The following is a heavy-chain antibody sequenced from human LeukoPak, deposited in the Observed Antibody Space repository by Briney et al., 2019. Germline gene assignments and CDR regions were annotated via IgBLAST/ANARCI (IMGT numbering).Heavy chain of an antibody. V-gene: IGHV1-2*02. CDR1: GYTFTGYY. CDR3: ARGDIFGVVQSFDY. Sequence: GASVKVSCKASGYTFTGYYMHWVRQAPGQGLEWMGWINPNSGGTNYAQKFQGRVTMTRDTSISTAYMELSRLRSDDTAVYYCARGDIFGVVQSFDYWGQGTLVTVSS. D-gene: IGHD3-3*01. CDR2: INPNSGGT. J-gene: IGHJ4*02.